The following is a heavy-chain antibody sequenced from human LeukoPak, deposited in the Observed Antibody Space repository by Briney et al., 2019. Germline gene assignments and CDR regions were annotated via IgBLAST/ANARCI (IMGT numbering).Heavy chain of an antibody. CDR2: IYTSGST. J-gene: IGHJ4*02. Sequence: SETLSLTCTVSGGSISSYYWSWIRQPAGKGLEWIGRIYTSGSTNYNPSLKSRVTISVDTSKNQFSLKLSSVTAADTAVYYCARRHHSSGSYNYWGQGTLVTVSS. CDR1: GGSISSYY. CDR3: ARRHHSSGSYNY. D-gene: IGHD1-26*01. V-gene: IGHV4-4*07.